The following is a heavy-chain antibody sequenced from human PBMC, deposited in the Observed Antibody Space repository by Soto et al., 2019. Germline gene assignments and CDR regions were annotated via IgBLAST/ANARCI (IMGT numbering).Heavy chain of an antibody. V-gene: IGHV3-30*18. D-gene: IGHD2-8*01. J-gene: IGHJ6*02. CDR1: GFTFSSYG. CDR2: ISYDGSNK. Sequence: QVQLVESGGGVVQPGRSLRLSCAASGFTFSSYGMHWVRQAPGKGLEWVAVISYDGSNKYYADSVKGRFTISRDNSKNTLYLQMNSLRAEDTAVYYCAKDHGYYYYGMDVWGQGTTVTVSS. CDR3: AKDHGYYYYGMDV.